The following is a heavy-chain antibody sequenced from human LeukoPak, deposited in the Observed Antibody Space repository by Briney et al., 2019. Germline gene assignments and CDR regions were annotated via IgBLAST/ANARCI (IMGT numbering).Heavy chain of an antibody. CDR3: ARVKGEGDYGVPFDY. J-gene: IGHJ4*02. V-gene: IGHV4-30-2*01. Sequence: SETLSLTCTVSGDSINSGGYYWSWIRQPPGKGLEWIGYVYHSGSTYYNPSLKSRVTISVDRSKNQFSLKLSSVTAADTAVYYCARVKGEGDYGVPFDYWGQGTLVTVSS. D-gene: IGHD4-17*01. CDR1: GDSINSGGYY. CDR2: VYHSGST.